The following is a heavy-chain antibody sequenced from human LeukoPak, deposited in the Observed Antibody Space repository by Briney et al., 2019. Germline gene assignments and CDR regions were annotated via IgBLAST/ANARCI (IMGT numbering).Heavy chain of an antibody. CDR2: ISYDGSNK. D-gene: IGHD3-16*01. CDR3: ATRQGEFDY. CDR1: GFTFSSYA. J-gene: IGHJ4*02. V-gene: IGHV3-30*04. Sequence: GGSLRLSCAASGFTFSSYAMHWVRQAPGKGLEWVAVISYDGSNKYYADSVKGRFTISRDNSKNTLYLQMNSLRTEDTAVYYCATRQGEFDYWGQGTLVTVSS.